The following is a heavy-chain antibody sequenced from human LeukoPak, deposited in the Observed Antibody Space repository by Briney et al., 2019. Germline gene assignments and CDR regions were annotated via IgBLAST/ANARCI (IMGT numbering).Heavy chain of an antibody. CDR2: FDPEDGET. J-gene: IGHJ4*02. D-gene: IGHD3-22*01. Sequence: ASVKVSCKVSGYTLTELSMHWVRQAPGKGLEWMGGFDPEDGETIYAQKFQDRVTMTEDTSTDTAYTELSSLRSEDTAVYYCATVTISGYSLDYWGQGTLVTVSS. V-gene: IGHV1-24*01. CDR1: GYTLTELS. CDR3: ATVTISGYSLDY.